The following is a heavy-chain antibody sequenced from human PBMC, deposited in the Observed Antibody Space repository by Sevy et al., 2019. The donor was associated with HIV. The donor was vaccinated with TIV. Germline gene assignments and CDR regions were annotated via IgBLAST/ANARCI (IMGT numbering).Heavy chain of an antibody. Sequence: GESLKISCAASGFTFSSYSMNWVRQAPGKGLEWVSYISSSSSTIYYADSVKGRFTISRDNAKNSLYLQTNSLRAEDTAVYYCARDSPARDDPWGQGTLVTVSS. CDR3: ARDSPARDDP. CDR2: ISSSSSTI. D-gene: IGHD3-10*01. J-gene: IGHJ5*02. V-gene: IGHV3-48*01. CDR1: GFTFSSYS.